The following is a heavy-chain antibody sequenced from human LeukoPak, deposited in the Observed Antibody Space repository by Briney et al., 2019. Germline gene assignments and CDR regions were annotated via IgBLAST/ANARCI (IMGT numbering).Heavy chain of an antibody. CDR3: ASGNRRELPDY. CDR1: GYTFTSYG. V-gene: IGHV1-69*04. D-gene: IGHD1-26*01. J-gene: IGHJ4*02. Sequence: GASVKVSCKASGYTFTSYGISWVRQAPGQGLEWMGRIIPILGIANYAQKFQGRVTITADKSTSTAYMELSSLRSEDTAVYYCASGNRRELPDYWGQGTLVTVSS. CDR2: IIPILGIA.